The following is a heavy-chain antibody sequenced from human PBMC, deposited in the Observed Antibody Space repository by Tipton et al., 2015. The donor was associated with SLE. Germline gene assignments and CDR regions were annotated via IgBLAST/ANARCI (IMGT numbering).Heavy chain of an antibody. CDR3: ARDLTRITMIVVIT. Sequence: SLRLSCAASGFTFNSYAMSWVRQAPGKGLEWISAISGSGGSTYYADSVKGRFTISRDNSKNTLYLQMNSLRAEDTAVYYCARDLTRITMIVVITWGQGTLVTVSS. CDR1: GFTFNSYA. D-gene: IGHD3-22*01. J-gene: IGHJ1*01. CDR2: ISGSGGST. V-gene: IGHV3-23*01.